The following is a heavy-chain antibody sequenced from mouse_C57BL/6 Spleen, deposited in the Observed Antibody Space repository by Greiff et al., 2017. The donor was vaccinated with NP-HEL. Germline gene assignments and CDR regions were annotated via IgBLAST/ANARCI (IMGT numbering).Heavy chain of an antibody. CDR2: IDPEDGDT. CDR3: TTGPVDAMDH. J-gene: IGHJ4*01. Sequence: PEQGLEWIGRIDPEDGDTEYAPKFQGKATMTADTSSNTAYLQLSSLTSEDTAVYYCTTGPVDAMDHWGQGTSVTVSS. V-gene: IGHV14-1*01.